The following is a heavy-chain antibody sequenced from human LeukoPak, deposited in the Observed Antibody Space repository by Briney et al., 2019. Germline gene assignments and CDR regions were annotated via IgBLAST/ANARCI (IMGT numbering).Heavy chain of an antibody. J-gene: IGHJ4*02. Sequence: GGSLRLSCAASGFTFSSHSMNWVRQAPGKGLEWVSSISSSSSYIYYADSVKGRFTISRDNAKNSLYLQMNSLRAEDTAVYYCARDSDYGGKSFDYWGQGTLVTVSS. CDR3: ARDSDYGGKSFDY. CDR2: ISSSSSYI. V-gene: IGHV3-21*01. CDR1: GFTFSSHS. D-gene: IGHD4-23*01.